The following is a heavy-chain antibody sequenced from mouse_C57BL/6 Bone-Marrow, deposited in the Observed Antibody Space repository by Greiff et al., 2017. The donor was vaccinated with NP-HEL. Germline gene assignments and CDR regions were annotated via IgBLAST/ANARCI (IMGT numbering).Heavy chain of an antibody. V-gene: IGHV1-64*01. CDR3: ARRGYGSTFDY. D-gene: IGHD1-1*01. Sequence: QVQLQQPGAELVKPGASVKLSCKASGYTFTSYWMHWVKQRPGQGLEWIGMIHTNSGSTNYNEKFKSKATLTVDKSSSTAYMQLSSLTSEDTAVYYCARRGYGSTFDYWGQGTTLTVSS. CDR2: IHTNSGST. CDR1: GYTFTSYW. J-gene: IGHJ2*01.